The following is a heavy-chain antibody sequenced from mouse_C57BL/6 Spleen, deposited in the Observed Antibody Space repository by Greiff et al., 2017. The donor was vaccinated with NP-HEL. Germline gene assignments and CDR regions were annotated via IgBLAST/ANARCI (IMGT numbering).Heavy chain of an antibody. Sequence: QVQLKQSGAELVRPGASVKLSCKASGYTFTDYYINWVKQRPGQGLEWIARIYPGSGNTYYNEKFKGKATLTAEKSSSTAYMQLSSLTSEDSAVYFCARSNYYFDYWGQGTTLTVSS. J-gene: IGHJ2*01. CDR1: GYTFTDYY. V-gene: IGHV1-76*01. D-gene: IGHD2-5*01. CDR2: IYPGSGNT. CDR3: ARSNYYFDY.